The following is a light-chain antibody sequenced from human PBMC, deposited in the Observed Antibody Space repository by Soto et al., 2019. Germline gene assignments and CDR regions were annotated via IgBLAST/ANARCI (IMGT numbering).Light chain of an antibody. CDR3: SSYTSSSTLV. V-gene: IGLV2-14*01. CDR2: EVS. CDR1: SSDVGGYNY. Sequence: QSALTQPASVSGSPGQSITISCTGTSSDVGGYNYVSWYQPHPGKAPKLMIYEVSNRPSGVSNRFSGSKSGNTASLNISGLQAEDEADYYCSSYTSSSTLVFGGGTKLTVL. J-gene: IGLJ2*01.